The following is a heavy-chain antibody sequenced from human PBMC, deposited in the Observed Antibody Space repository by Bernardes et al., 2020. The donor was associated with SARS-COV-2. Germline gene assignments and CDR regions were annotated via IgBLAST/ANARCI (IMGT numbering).Heavy chain of an antibody. V-gene: IGHV3-74*03. CDR1: GITFSSLW. CDR3: AGTSVTCCDY. Sequence: GGSLRLSCATSGITFSSLWMHWVRQVPGKGLEWVSQTAGDGTGTTYADSVKGRFTISRDNAKSTLYLQMNSLRAEDTAVYYCAGTSVTCCDYWGQGTLVSVSS. J-gene: IGHJ4*02. D-gene: IGHD2-2*01. CDR2: TAGDGTGT.